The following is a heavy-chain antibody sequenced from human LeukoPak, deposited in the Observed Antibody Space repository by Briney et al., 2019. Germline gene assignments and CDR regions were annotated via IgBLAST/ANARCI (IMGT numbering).Heavy chain of an antibody. D-gene: IGHD1-7*01. CDR3: AREVENWNYPDY. V-gene: IGHV1-69*04. CDR1: GGTFSSYA. Sequence: SVKVSCKASGGTFSSYAISWVRQAPGQGLEWMGRIIPILGTANYAQKFQGRVTITADKSTSTAYMELSSLRSEDTAVYYCAREVENWNYPDYWGQGTLVTVSS. CDR2: IIPILGTA. J-gene: IGHJ4*02.